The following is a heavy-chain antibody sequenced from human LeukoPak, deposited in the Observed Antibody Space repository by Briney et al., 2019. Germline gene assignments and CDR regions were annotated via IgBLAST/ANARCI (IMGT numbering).Heavy chain of an antibody. J-gene: IGHJ3*02. CDR2: ISGSGGST. V-gene: IGHV3-23*01. Sequence: GGSLRLSCAASGFTFSSYAMSWVRQAPGKGLEWVSTISGSGGSTYYADPVKGRFTISRDNSKNTLYLQMNSLRAEDTAVYYCATGGGYCSGGSCYDHAFNIWGQGTMVTVSS. D-gene: IGHD2-15*01. CDR3: ATGGGYCSGGSCYDHAFNI. CDR1: GFTFSSYA.